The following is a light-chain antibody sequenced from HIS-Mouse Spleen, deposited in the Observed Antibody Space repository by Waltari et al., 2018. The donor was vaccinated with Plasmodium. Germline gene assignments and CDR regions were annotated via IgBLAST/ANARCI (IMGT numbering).Light chain of an antibody. J-gene: IGLJ3*02. CDR2: EDS. CDR3: QSADSSGTPNWV. CDR1: ALPKKY. V-gene: IGLV3-25*03. Sequence: SYELTQPPSVSVSPGQTARITCSGDALPKKYAYWYQQKSGQAPVLVIYEDSKRPSGSTERFSGSSSGTTVTLTISGVQAEDEADYYCQSADSSGTPNWVFGGGTKLTVL.